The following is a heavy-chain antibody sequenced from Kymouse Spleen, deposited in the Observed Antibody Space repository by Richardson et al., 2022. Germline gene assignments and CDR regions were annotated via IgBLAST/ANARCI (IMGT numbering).Heavy chain of an antibody. CDR1: GFTFSGSA. J-gene: IGHJ6*02. Sequence: EVQLVESGGGLVQPGGSLKLSCAASGFTFSGSAMHWVRQASGKGLEWVGRIRSKANSYATAYAASVKGRFTISRDDSKNTAYLQMNSLKTEDTAVYYCTRGLRYFGMDVWGQGTTVTVSS. V-gene: IGHV3-73*02. CDR2: IRSKANSYAT. CDR3: TRGLRYFGMDV. D-gene: IGHD3-9*01.